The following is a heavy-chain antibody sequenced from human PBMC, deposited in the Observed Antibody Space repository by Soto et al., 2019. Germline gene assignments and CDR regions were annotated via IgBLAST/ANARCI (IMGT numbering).Heavy chain of an antibody. CDR2: IYYSGGT. D-gene: IGHD3-3*01. V-gene: IGHV4-31*03. CDR3: ARVEDRFDP. J-gene: IGHJ5*02. Sequence: QVQLQESGPGLVKPSQTLSLTCSVSGGSISSGVYYWSWIRQSPGKGLEWIGYIYYSGGTYYNPSLKSRVTISVDTSKNQFSLKLSSVTAADTAVYYCARVEDRFDPWGQGTLVTVSS. CDR1: GGSISSGVYY.